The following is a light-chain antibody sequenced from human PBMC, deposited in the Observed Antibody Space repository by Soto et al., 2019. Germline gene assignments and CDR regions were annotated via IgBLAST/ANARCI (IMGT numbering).Light chain of an antibody. CDR3: QQYNNWPRT. J-gene: IGKJ1*01. Sequence: PMTQSPCYLSASVGDRISITCRASQTASNYVNWYQQKPGKAPTLLISATSTLQSGLPSRFRGSGSGTDFTLTITSLQPEYFAVYYCQQYNNWPRTFGRGTKVEIK. CDR2: ATS. V-gene: IGKV1-39*02. CDR1: QTASNY.